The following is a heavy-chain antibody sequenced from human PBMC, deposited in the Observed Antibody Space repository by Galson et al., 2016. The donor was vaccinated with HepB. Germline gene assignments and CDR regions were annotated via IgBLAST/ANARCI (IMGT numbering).Heavy chain of an antibody. V-gene: IGHV3-23*01. J-gene: IGHJ4*02. CDR1: GFTFSNSG. Sequence: SLRLSCAASGFTFSNSGMSWVRQAPGRGLEWVSGITRSGDNTHYADSVKGRFTISRDNSKNTLYLYMNNLTAGDTAIDYCVKHGGSDYWGQGALVTVSS. D-gene: IGHD3-16*01. CDR2: ITRSGDNT. CDR3: VKHGGSDY.